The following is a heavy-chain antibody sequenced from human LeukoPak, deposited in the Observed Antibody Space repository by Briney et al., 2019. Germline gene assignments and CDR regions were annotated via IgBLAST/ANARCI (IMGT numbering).Heavy chain of an antibody. Sequence: PGGSLRLSCAASGFSFSNYEMNWVRQAPGKGLEWVSYISSSGGTIYYPDSVKGRFTISRDNAKNSLYLQMNRLRAEDTAVYYCARVQDDYGDYWYFDLWGRGTQVTVSS. D-gene: IGHD4-17*01. V-gene: IGHV3-48*03. CDR1: GFSFSNYE. CDR3: ARVQDDYGDYWYFDL. CDR2: ISSSGGTI. J-gene: IGHJ2*01.